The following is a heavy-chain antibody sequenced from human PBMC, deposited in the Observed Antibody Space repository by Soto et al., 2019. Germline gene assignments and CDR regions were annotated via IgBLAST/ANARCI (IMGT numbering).Heavy chain of an antibody. CDR1: GYTFTGYY. J-gene: IGHJ4*02. CDR2: INPNSGGT. V-gene: IGHV1-2*04. CDR3: ARGEYCSGGSCYYFDY. Sequence: ASVKVSCKASGYTFTGYYMHWVRQAPGQGLEWMGWINPNSGGTNYAQKFQGWVTMTRDTSISTAYMELSRLRSDDTAVYYCARGEYCSGGSCYYFDYWGQGTLVTVSS. D-gene: IGHD2-15*01.